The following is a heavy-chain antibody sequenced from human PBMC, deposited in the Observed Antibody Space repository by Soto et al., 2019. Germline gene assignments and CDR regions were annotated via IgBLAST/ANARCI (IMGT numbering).Heavy chain of an antibody. Sequence: QVQLVESGGGVVQPGRSLRLSCAASGFTFSSYGMSWVRQAPGKGLEWVAIISDDGNNKYYADSVKGRFTISRDNSKNTLYLQMNSLRADDTAVYFCAKDLTVTGTVYFDHWGQGTLVSVSA. CDR3: AKDLTVTGTVYFDH. J-gene: IGHJ4*02. D-gene: IGHD6-19*01. CDR2: ISDDGNNK. V-gene: IGHV3-30*18. CDR1: GFTFSSYG.